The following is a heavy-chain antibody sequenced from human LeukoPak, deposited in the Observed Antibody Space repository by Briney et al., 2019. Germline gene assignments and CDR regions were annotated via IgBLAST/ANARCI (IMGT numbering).Heavy chain of an antibody. Sequence: SETLSLTCTVSGGSISNYHWTWIRQSPGKTLEWIGCHKSGTTHYNPSLKSRVTISVDTSKSQFSLKLSSVTAADTAVYYCARVQYSYGYPTLGYWGQGTLVTVSS. CDR1: GGSISNYH. CDR2: HKSGTT. D-gene: IGHD5-18*01. J-gene: IGHJ4*02. CDR3: ARVQYSYGYPTLGY. V-gene: IGHV4-4*09.